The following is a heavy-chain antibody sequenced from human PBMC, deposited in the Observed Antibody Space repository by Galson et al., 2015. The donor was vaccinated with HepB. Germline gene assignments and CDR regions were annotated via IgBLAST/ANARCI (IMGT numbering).Heavy chain of an antibody. J-gene: IGHJ6*03. CDR3: ARAGYYDFWSGYYRSFDYYYYMDV. CDR2: ISYDGSNK. Sequence: SLRLSCAASGFTFSDYYMSWIRQAPGKGLEWVAVISYDGSNKYYADSVKGRFTISRDNSKNTLYLQMNSLRAEDTAVYYCARAGYYDFWSGYYRSFDYYYYMDVWGKGTTVTVSS. CDR1: GFTFSDYY. V-gene: IGHV3-30-3*01. D-gene: IGHD3-3*01.